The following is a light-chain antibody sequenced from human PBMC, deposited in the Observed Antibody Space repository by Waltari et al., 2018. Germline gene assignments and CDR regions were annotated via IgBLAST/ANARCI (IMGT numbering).Light chain of an antibody. Sequence: QSLLTQPPSASGTPGQRVTISCSGSSSNIGSYYVYWYQQLPGTAPKLLIDGNNQRPSAVPDRLSGSKSGTSGSLAISGLRSEDEADYYCAAWDDRLRGVVFGGGTKLTV. CDR3: AAWDDRLRGVV. CDR2: GNN. CDR1: SSNIGSYY. J-gene: IGLJ2*01. V-gene: IGLV1-47*01.